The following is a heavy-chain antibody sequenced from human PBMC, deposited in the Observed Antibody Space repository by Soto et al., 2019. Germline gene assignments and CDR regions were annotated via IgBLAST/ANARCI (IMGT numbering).Heavy chain of an antibody. D-gene: IGHD2-15*01. J-gene: IGHJ5*02. CDR1: GFTFGDSY. V-gene: IGHV3-11*06. CDR3: VRGGGGGLFDP. Sequence: GWSLRLSCAVSGFTFGDSYMSWIRQAPGKGLEWLSYISPGSRYPAYADSVKGRFTISRDNAKRSLYLQMMSLTAEDTAIYYCVRGGGGGLFDPWGQGTMVTVSS. CDR2: ISPGSRYP.